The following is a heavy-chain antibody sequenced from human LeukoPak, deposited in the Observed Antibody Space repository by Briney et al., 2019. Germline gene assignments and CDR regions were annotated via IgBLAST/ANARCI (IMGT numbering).Heavy chain of an antibody. CDR1: GGSISSSSYY. V-gene: IGHV4-39*07. D-gene: IGHD4-11*01. CDR3: AREGGLQHHFDY. J-gene: IGHJ4*02. Sequence: PSETLSLTCTVSGGSISSSSYYWGWIRQPPGKGLEWIGSIYYSGSTYYNPSLKSRVTISVDTSKNQFSLKLSSVTAAGTAVYYCAREGGLQHHFDYWGQGTLVTVSS. CDR2: IYYSGST.